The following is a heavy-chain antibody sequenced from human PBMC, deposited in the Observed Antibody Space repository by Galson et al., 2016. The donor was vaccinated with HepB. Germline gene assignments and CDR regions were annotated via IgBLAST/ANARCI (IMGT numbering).Heavy chain of an antibody. CDR2: IYSGGDT. Sequence: SLRLSCAASGFSVSSNYMSWVRQAPGKGLEWLSVIYSGGDTRYVDSVKGRFIISRDNSKNTLYLQMKSLRAEATAIYYCARDHPVERGGIFDSWGQGTLVTVSS. CDR1: GFSVSSNY. V-gene: IGHV3-53*01. D-gene: IGHD5-24*01. CDR3: ARDHPVERGGIFDS. J-gene: IGHJ4*02.